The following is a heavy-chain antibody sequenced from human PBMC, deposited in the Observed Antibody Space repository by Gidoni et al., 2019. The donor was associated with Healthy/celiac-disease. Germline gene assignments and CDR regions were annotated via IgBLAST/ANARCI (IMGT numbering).Heavy chain of an antibody. CDR2: INPSGGST. Sequence: QVQLVQSGAEVKKPGASVKVSCKASGYTFTSYYMHWVRPAPGQGLEWMGIINPSGGSTSYAQKFQGRVTMTRDTSTSTVYMELSSLRSEDTAVYYCARTPPGVAAAGTYFDYWGQGTLVTVSS. D-gene: IGHD6-13*01. V-gene: IGHV1-46*01. J-gene: IGHJ4*02. CDR3: ARTPPGVAAAGTYFDY. CDR1: GYTFTSYY.